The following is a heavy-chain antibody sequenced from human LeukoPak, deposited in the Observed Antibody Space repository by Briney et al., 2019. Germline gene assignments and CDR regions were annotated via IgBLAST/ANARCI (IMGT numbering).Heavy chain of an antibody. CDR3: ATTYYYGSGRGDAFDI. Sequence: SETLSLTCTVSGGSISSSYYWGWIRQPPGKGLEWIGSIYYSGSTYYNPSLKSRVTISVDTSKNQFSLKLSSVTAADTAVYYCATTYYYGSGRGDAFDIWGQGTMVTVSS. CDR1: GGSISSSYY. J-gene: IGHJ3*02. CDR2: IYYSGST. D-gene: IGHD3-10*01. V-gene: IGHV4-39*07.